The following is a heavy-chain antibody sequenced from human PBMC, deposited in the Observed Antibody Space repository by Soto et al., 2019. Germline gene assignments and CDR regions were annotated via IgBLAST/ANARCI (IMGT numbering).Heavy chain of an antibody. V-gene: IGHV4-31*03. CDR2: ISYTGST. J-gene: IGHJ4*02. Sequence: QVQLQESGPGLVKPSQTLSLTCTVSGGSISSGGYYWSWIRQHPGQGLEWIGYISYTGSTYYNPSLKSRVTIPVETSKNPFSLNLSSVTAADTAVYYCARWVGATSFDYWGQGTLVTVSS. CDR1: GGSISSGGYY. D-gene: IGHD1-26*01. CDR3: ARWVGATSFDY.